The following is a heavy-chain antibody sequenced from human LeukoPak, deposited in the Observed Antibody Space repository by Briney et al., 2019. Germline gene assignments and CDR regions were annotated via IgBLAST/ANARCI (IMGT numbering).Heavy chain of an antibody. CDR2: IYYSGST. V-gene: IGHV4-39*01. CDR3: ARLLDFWSGPQGDY. J-gene: IGHJ4*02. CDR1: GGSISSSSYY. Sequence: SETLSLTCTVSGGSISSSSYYWGWIRQPPGKGLEWIGSIYYSGSTYYNPSLKSRVTISVDTSKNQFSLKLSSVTAADTAVYYCARLLDFWSGPQGDYWGQGTLVTVSS. D-gene: IGHD3-3*01.